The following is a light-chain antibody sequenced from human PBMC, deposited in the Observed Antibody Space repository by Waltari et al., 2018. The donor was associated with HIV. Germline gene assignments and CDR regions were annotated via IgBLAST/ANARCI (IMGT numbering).Light chain of an antibody. V-gene: IGLV2-14*03. J-gene: IGLJ3*02. CDR3: SSYTSSSTVV. Sequence: QSALTQPASLSGSPTQSITISCTGTSSDVGGSNYVSWYQPHPGKAPKLMIYDVSNRPSGVSNRFSGSKSGNTASLTISGLQAEDEADYYCSSYTSSSTVVFGGGTKLTVL. CDR2: DVS. CDR1: SSDVGGSNY.